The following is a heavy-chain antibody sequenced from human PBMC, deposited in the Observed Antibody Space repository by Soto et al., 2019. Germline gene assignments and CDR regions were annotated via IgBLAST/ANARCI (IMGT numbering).Heavy chain of an antibody. D-gene: IGHD2-21*02. V-gene: IGHV1-3*01. Sequence: ASVKVSCKASGYSFISYAMHWVRQAPGQRHEWMGWINAGNGNTKYSQKFQGRVTITADESTSTAYMELSSLRSEDTAVYYCARGDVVVTASHYYYYGMDVWGQGTTVTVSS. CDR2: INAGNGNT. CDR1: GYSFISYA. J-gene: IGHJ6*02. CDR3: ARGDVVVTASHYYYYGMDV.